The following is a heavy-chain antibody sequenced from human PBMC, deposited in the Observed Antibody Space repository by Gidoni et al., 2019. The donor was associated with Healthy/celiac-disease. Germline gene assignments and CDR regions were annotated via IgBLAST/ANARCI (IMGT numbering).Heavy chain of an antibody. D-gene: IGHD3-22*01. CDR3: ARCVGDSSGSYYYYMDV. V-gene: IGHV5-51*03. J-gene: IGHJ6*03. CDR1: GYSFTSSW. Sequence: EVQLVQSGAEVKKPGESLTISCKGSGYSFTSSWIGWVRQMPGKGLEWMGIIYPGDSDTRYSPSFQGQVTISADKSISTAYLQWSSLKASDTAMYYCARCVGDSSGSYYYYMDVWGKGTTVTVSS. CDR2: IYPGDSDT.